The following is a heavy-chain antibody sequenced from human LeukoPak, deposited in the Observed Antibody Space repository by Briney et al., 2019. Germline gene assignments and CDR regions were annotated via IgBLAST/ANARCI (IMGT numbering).Heavy chain of an antibody. CDR3: AKDPGYCSSTSCYPGY. Sequence: GGSLRLSCAASGFTFSSYGMHWVRQAPGKGLEWVAFIRYDGSNTYYADSVKVRFTISRDNSKNTLYLQMNSLRAEDTAVYYCAKDPGYCSSTSCYPGYWGQGTLVTVSS. J-gene: IGHJ4*02. V-gene: IGHV3-30*02. CDR2: IRYDGSNT. CDR1: GFTFSSYG. D-gene: IGHD2-2*01.